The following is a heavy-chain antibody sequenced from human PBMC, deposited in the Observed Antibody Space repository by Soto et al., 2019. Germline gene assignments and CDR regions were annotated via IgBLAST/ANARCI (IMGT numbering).Heavy chain of an antibody. CDR3: ARVGGYPDFWSGYPGPYYYYYGMDV. Sequence: LRLSCAASGFTFSSYAMHWVRQAPGKGLEWVAVISYDGSNKYYADSVKGRFTISRDNSKNTLYLQMNSLRAEDTAVYYCARVGGYPDFWSGYPGPYYYYYGMDVWGQGTTVTVSS. V-gene: IGHV3-30-3*01. D-gene: IGHD3-3*01. CDR1: GFTFSSYA. J-gene: IGHJ6*02. CDR2: ISYDGSNK.